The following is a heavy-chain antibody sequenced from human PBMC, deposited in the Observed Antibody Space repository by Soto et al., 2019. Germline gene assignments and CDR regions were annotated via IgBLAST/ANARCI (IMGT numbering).Heavy chain of an antibody. J-gene: IGHJ4*02. CDR3: AKLVIGYCSGNTCDDS. D-gene: IGHD2-15*01. Sequence: VQLLESGGGLIQPGGSLRLSCAASGFTFSYGIHWLRQAPGKGLEWVAYISYDSSNKFYGESVKGRFTISRDNSKNTQFLQMKSLRAEDTAVYYCAKLVIGYCSGNTCDDSWGQGTLVAAS. CDR2: ISYDSSNK. CDR1: GFTFSYG. V-gene: IGHV3-30*18.